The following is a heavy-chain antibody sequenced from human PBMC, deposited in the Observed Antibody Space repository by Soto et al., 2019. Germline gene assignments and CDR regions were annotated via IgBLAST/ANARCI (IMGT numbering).Heavy chain of an antibody. J-gene: IGHJ6*02. CDR3: ARVAGGDYYYGMDV. V-gene: IGHV1-18*04. CDR1: GYTFTSYG. CDR2: ISAYNGNT. Sequence: ASVKVSCKXSGYTFTSYGISWVRQAPGQGLEWMGWISAYNGNTNYAQKLQGRVTMTTDTSTSTAYMELRSLRSDDTAVYYCARVAGGDYYYGMDVWGQGTTVTVSS. D-gene: IGHD6-19*01.